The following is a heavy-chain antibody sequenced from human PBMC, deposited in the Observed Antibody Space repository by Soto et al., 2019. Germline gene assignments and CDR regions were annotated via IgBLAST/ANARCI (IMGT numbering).Heavy chain of an antibody. J-gene: IGHJ4*02. D-gene: IGHD5-12*01. CDR3: VKYSGFDYFFDY. Sequence: HPGGSLRLSCSASGFTFSRNAMHWVRQAPGKGPEHVSAISSDGDPTYYADSVKGRFTTSRDDSRNTLYLQMSSLRAEDTAIYYCVKYSGFDYFFDYWGPGTMVTVSS. CDR2: ISSDGDPT. CDR1: GFTFSRNA. V-gene: IGHV3-64D*08.